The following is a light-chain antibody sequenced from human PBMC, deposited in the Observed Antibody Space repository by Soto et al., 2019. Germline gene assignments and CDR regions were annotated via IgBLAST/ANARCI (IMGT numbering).Light chain of an antibody. Sequence: QSVLTQPPSVSAAPGQKVTISCSGSSSNIGMNDVSWYQQLPGAAPKLLIYDTDKRPSGIPDRFSGTKSDTSATLVITGLQTGDEADYYCGTWDSSLSAGRVFGGGTKLTVL. CDR2: DTD. J-gene: IGLJ2*01. CDR1: SSNIGMND. V-gene: IGLV1-51*01. CDR3: GTWDSSLSAGRV.